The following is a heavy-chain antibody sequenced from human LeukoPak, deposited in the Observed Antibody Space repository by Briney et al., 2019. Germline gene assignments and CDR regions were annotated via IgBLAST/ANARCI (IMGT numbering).Heavy chain of an antibody. D-gene: IGHD6-6*01. Sequence: PGGSLRLSCAASGFTFSSYAMNWVRQAPGKGLEWVSYISSSGSAMYYTDSVKGRFTISRDNAKNSLYLQMNSLRAEDTAVYYCARDLGGSSSSAWFDPWGQGTLVTVSS. J-gene: IGHJ5*02. CDR2: ISSSGSAM. CDR1: GFTFSSYA. CDR3: ARDLGGSSSSAWFDP. V-gene: IGHV3-48*03.